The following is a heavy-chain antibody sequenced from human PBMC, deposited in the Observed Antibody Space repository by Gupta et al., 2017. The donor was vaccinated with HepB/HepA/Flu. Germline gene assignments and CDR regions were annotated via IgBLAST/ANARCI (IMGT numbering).Heavy chain of an antibody. J-gene: IGHJ4*02. V-gene: IGHV3-48*03. D-gene: IGHD6-19*01. CDR1: GFTFSSYE. CDR3: ARGEIWYSSGWLDY. Sequence: EVQLVESGGGWVQPGGSLRLSWAASGFTFSSYEMNWVRQAPGKGLGWVSYISSSGSTIYYADSVKGRFTISRDNAKNSLYLQMNSLRAEDTAVYYCARGEIWYSSGWLDYWGQGTLVTVSS. CDR2: ISSSGSTI.